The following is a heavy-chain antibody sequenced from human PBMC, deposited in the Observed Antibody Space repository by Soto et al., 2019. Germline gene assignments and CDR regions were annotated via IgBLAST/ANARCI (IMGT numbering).Heavy chain of an antibody. D-gene: IGHD2-15*01. CDR1: GGSVSSGSYY. CDR3: AREHGGNLDY. V-gene: IGHV4-61*01. J-gene: IGHJ4*02. Sequence: SETLSLTCTVSGGSVSSGSYYWSWIRQPPGKGLEWIGYIYYSGSTNYNPSLKSRVTISVDTSKNQFSLKLSSVTAADTAVYYCAREHGGNLDYWGQGTLVTVST. CDR2: IYYSGST.